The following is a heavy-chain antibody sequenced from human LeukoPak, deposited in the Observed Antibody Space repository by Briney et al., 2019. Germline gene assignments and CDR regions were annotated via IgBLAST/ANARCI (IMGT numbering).Heavy chain of an antibody. Sequence: GGSLRLSCAASGFTFSNFGIHWVRQAPGRGLEWVAVIWSDGVNKYYGDSVKGRFTISRDNSKNTLYLQMNSLRAEDTAVYYCARDSLGTSSGWFDPWGQGTLVTVSS. V-gene: IGHV3-33*01. CDR2: IWSDGVNK. CDR3: ARDSLGTSSGWFDP. J-gene: IGHJ5*02. D-gene: IGHD6-19*01. CDR1: GFTFSNFG.